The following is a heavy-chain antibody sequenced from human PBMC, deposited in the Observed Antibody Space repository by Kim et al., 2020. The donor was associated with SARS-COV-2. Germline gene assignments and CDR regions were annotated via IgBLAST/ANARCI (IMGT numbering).Heavy chain of an antibody. CDR1: GFTFSSYW. CDR2: IKQDGSEK. Sequence: GGSLRLSCAASGFTFSSYWMSWVRQAPGKGLEWVANIKQDGSEKYYVDSVKGRFTISRDNAKNSLYLQMNSLRAEDTAVYYCARDIVVVVAEPEGSGMDVWGQGTTVTVSS. D-gene: IGHD2-15*01. CDR3: ARDIVVVVAEPEGSGMDV. J-gene: IGHJ6*02. V-gene: IGHV3-7*01.